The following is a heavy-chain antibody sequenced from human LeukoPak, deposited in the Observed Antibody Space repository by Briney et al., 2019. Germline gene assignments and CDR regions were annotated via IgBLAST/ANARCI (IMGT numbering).Heavy chain of an antibody. J-gene: IGHJ4*02. CDR1: GGPIINDDYY. CDR3: ARVAYCSGGSCNPTHFFDY. D-gene: IGHD2-15*01. CDR2: IYYSGST. Sequence: SETLSLSCTVSGGPIINDDYYWSWIREPPGKGLDRIGYIYYSGSTYYNASLMSRITISVDTSKNQFFLRLNSVTDADTAVYYCARVAYCSGGSCNPTHFFDYWGQGTLVTVSS. V-gene: IGHV4-30-4*01.